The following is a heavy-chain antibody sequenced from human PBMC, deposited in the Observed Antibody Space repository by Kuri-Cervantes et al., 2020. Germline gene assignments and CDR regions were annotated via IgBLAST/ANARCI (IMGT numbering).Heavy chain of an antibody. Sequence: AGSLRLSCAASGFTFSSYGMHWVRQAPGKGLEWVAVIWYDGSNKYYADSVKGRFTISRDNSKNTLYLQMNSLRAEDTAVYYCARDASIAAAWVWFDPWGQGTLVTVSS. J-gene: IGHJ5*02. D-gene: IGHD6-13*01. CDR3: ARDASIAAAWVWFDP. V-gene: IGHV3-33*01. CDR1: GFTFSSYG. CDR2: IWYDGSNK.